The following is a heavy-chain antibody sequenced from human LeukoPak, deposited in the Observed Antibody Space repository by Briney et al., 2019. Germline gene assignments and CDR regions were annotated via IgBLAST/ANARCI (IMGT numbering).Heavy chain of an antibody. J-gene: IGHJ4*02. Sequence: GGSLRLSCAASGFTVSSNYMSWVRQAPGKGLEWVSVIYSGGSTYYADSVKGRFTISRDNFKNTLYLQMNSLRAEDTAVYYCASHSSGWYDYWGQGTLVTVSS. CDR1: GFTVSSNY. V-gene: IGHV3-53*01. CDR2: IYSGGST. D-gene: IGHD6-19*01. CDR3: ASHSSGWYDY.